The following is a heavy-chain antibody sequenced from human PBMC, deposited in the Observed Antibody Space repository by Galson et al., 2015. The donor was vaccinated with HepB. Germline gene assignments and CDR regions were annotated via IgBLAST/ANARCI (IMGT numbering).Heavy chain of an antibody. CDR2: TSAGGSST. Sequence: SLRLSCAASGFTFSNYAMNWARQTPGKGLEWVAATSAGGSSTYYADSVKGRFIISRDNSKNRLYLQMNSLRGEDTALYYCAKGGGTSFSYYYYMDVWGNGTTVTVPS. CDR3: AKGGGTSFSYYYYMDV. CDR1: GFTFSNYA. D-gene: IGHD3-3*01. V-gene: IGHV3-23*01. J-gene: IGHJ6*03.